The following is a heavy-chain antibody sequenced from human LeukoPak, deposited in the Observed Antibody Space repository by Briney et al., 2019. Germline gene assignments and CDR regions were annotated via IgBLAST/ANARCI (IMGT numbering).Heavy chain of an antibody. V-gene: IGHV5-51*01. CDR3: ARARIAAAGGYYYMDV. CDR2: IYPGDSDT. J-gene: IGHJ6*03. Sequence: GESLKISCKGSGYSFTSYWIGWVRQMPGKGLEWMGIIYPGDSDTRYSPSFQGQVTISADKSISTAYLQWSSLKASDTAMYYCARARIAAAGGYYYMDVWGKGTTVTISS. D-gene: IGHD6-13*01. CDR1: GYSFTSYW.